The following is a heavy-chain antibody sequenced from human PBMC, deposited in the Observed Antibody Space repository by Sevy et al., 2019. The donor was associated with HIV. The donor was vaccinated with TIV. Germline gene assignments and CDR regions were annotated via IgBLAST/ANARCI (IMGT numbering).Heavy chain of an antibody. J-gene: IGHJ4*02. CDR1: GFTFSKYW. CDR2: IKQDAGQK. V-gene: IGHV3-7*01. D-gene: IGHD1-7*01. CDR3: ARDDGNYYFHY. Sequence: GSLRLSCTASGFTFSKYWMGWVRQAPGKGLEWVANIKQDAGQKYYVDSVKGRFTISRDNAKNSLYLQMNSLRAEDTAVYFCARDDGNYYFHYWGQGTLVTVSS.